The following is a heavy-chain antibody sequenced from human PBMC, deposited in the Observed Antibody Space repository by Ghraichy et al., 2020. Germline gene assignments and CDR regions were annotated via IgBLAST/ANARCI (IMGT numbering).Heavy chain of an antibody. V-gene: IGHV4-34*01. CDR1: GGSFSGYY. Sequence: SETLSLTCAVYGGSFSGYYWSWIRQPPGKGLEWIGEINHSGSTNYNPSLKSRVTISVDTSKNQFSLKLSSVTAADTAVYYCARGLRLRLGELSLTDYWGQGTLVTVSS. D-gene: IGHD3-16*02. CDR3: ARGLRLRLGELSLTDY. J-gene: IGHJ4*02. CDR2: INHSGST.